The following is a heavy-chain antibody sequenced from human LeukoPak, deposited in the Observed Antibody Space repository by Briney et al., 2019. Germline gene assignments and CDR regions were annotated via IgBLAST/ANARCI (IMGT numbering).Heavy chain of an antibody. Sequence: SGGSISXXXXXWXGXRQPXXKGLEWIAYIYHSGSTYYTPSLKSRVTISVDRSKNQFSLKLSFVTAADTAVYYCARGVLHFDYWGQGTLVTVSS. CDR2: IYHSGST. V-gene: IGHV4-30-2*01. J-gene: IGHJ4*02. CDR1: GGSISXXXXX. D-gene: IGHD3-3*01. CDR3: ARGVLHFDY.